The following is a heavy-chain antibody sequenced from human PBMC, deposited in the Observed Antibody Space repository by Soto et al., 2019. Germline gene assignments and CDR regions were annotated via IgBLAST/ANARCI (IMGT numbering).Heavy chain of an antibody. J-gene: IGHJ6*03. Sequence: PSETLSLTCTVSGGSISSYYWSWIRQPPGKGLEWIGYIYYSGSTNYNPSLKSRVTISVDTSKNQFSLKLSSVTAADTAVYYCARAHDYDFWSGTPGYYYYMDVWGKGTTVTVSS. CDR2: IYYSGST. D-gene: IGHD3-3*01. CDR1: GGSISSYY. CDR3: ARAHDYDFWSGTPGYYYYMDV. V-gene: IGHV4-59*01.